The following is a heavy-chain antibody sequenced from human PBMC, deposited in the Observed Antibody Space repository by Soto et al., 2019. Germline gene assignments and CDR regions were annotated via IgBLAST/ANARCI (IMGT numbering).Heavy chain of an antibody. V-gene: IGHV3-30-3*01. Sequence: QVQLVESGGGVVQPGRSLRLSCAASGFTFSSYAMHWVRQAPGKGLEWVAVISYDGSNKYYADSVKGRFTISRDNSTNTLYLQMNSLRAEDTAVYYCAREGSHGSGSYFAYWGQGTLVTVSS. J-gene: IGHJ4*02. D-gene: IGHD3-10*01. CDR1: GFTFSSYA. CDR3: AREGSHGSGSYFAY. CDR2: ISYDGSNK.